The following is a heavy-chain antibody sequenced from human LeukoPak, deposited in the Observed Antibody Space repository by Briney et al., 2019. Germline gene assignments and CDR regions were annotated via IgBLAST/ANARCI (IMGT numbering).Heavy chain of an antibody. V-gene: IGHV4-34*01. J-gene: IGHJ6*03. CDR3: ARGRWNPYYYYYMDV. Sequence: SETLSLTCAVYGGSFSGYYWSWIRQPPGKGLEWIGEINHSGSTNYDPSLKSRVTISVDTSKNQFSLKLSSVTAADTAVYYCARGRWNPYYYYYMDVWGKGTTVTVSS. CDR2: INHSGST. D-gene: IGHD1-1*01. CDR1: GGSFSGYY.